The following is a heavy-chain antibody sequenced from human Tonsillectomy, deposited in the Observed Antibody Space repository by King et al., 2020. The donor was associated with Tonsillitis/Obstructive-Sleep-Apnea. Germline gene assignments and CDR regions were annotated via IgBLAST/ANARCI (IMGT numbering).Heavy chain of an antibody. CDR1: GFTFRSYG. CDR3: AREGGHYYEFWSGPHWYFDL. CDR2: ISYDGSNR. J-gene: IGHJ2*01. V-gene: IGHV3-30*04. D-gene: IGHD3-3*01. Sequence: VQLVESGGGVVQPGRSLRLSCAASGFTFRSYGIHWVRQAPGKGLEWVAVISYDGSNRYYADSVKGRFTISRDNSKNTLYMQMNSLRAEDTAVYYCAREGGHYYEFWSGPHWYFDLWGRGTLLTVSS.